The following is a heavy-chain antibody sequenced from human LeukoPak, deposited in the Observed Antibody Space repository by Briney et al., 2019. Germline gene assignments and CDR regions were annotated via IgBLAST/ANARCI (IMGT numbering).Heavy chain of an antibody. CDR1: GGSISSRGFF. V-gene: IGHV4-39*01. CDR3: ARLSCSEAVCPTLPYNHFDP. Sequence: NASETLSLTCTVSGGSISSRGFFWGWIRQPPGKGPEWIGSVYYDGVTYYNRSFQSRVTMSLDKSTNRFSLRLSSVTAADTAVYYCARLSCSEAVCPTLPYNHFDPWGQGTLVIVST. CDR2: VYYDGVT. D-gene: IGHD2-15*01. J-gene: IGHJ5*02.